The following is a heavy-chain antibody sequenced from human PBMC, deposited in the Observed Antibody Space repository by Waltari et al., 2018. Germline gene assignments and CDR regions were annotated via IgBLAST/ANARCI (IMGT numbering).Heavy chain of an antibody. V-gene: IGHV1-69*13. J-gene: IGHJ5*02. D-gene: IGHD2-15*01. CDR2: IIPIFGTA. CDR1: GGTFSSYA. CDR3: AREGYCSGGSCYPHNWFDP. Sequence: QVQLVQSGAEVKKPGSSVKVSCKASGGTFSSYAISWVRQAPGQGLEWMGGIIPIFGTANYAQKFQGRVTITADESTSTAYMELSSLRSEDTAVYYCAREGYCSGGSCYPHNWFDPWGQGTLVTVSS.